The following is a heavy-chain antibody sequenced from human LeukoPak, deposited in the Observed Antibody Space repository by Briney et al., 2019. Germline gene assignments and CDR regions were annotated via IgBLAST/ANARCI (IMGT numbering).Heavy chain of an antibody. CDR2: TYYSGST. J-gene: IGHJ2*01. D-gene: IGHD3-3*01. CDR1: GGSISSYY. V-gene: IGHV4-59*01. CDR3: ARGITIFGVAPRYWYFDL. Sequence: SETLSLTCTVSGGSISSYYWSWIRQPPGKGLEWIGYTYYSGSTNYNPSLKSRVTISVDTSKNQFSLKLSSVTAADTAVYYCARGITIFGVAPRYWYFDLWGRGTLVTVSS.